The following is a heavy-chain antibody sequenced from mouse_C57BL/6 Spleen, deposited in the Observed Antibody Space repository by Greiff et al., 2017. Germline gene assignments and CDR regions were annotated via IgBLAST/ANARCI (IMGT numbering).Heavy chain of an antibody. CDR2: ISYDGSN. CDR1: GYSITSGYY. D-gene: IGHD2-4*01. CDR3: AREAYYDSYYFDY. Sequence: EVKVEESGPGLVKPSQSLSLTCSVTGYSITSGYYWNWIRQFPGNKLEWMGYISYDGSNNYNPSLKNRISITRDTSKNQFFLKLNSVTTEDTATYYCAREAYYDSYYFDYWGQGTTLTVSS. V-gene: IGHV3-6*01. J-gene: IGHJ2*01.